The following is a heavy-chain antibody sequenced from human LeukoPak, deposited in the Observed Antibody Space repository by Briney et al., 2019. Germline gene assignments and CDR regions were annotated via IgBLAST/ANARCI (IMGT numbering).Heavy chain of an antibody. CDR3: AKDSGESLYGDAFDI. Sequence: GGSLRLSCAASGFTFSSYGMHGVPQAPGKGLEWVAVISSDGSIKYYGDSVKGRFTISRDNSKKTLYLQMNSLRAEDTAIYNCAKDSGESLYGDAFDIWGQGTMVTVSS. V-gene: IGHV3-30*18. CDR2: ISSDGSIK. J-gene: IGHJ3*02. D-gene: IGHD3-10*01. CDR1: GFTFSSYG.